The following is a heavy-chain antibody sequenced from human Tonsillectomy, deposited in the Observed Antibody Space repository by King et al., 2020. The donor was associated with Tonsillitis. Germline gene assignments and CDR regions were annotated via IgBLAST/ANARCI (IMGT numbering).Heavy chain of an antibody. CDR3: AKDVAVAGGVLYFDY. CDR2: VRGSGGST. V-gene: IGHV3-23*04. CDR1: GFTFSSYA. Sequence: VQLVESGGGLVQPGGSLRLSCAASGFTFSSYAMSWVRQAPGKGLEWVSAVRGSGGSTYVADSVKGRFTISRHNSKNTLHLQMNSLRAEDTAVYYCAKDVAVAGGVLYFDYWGQGILVTVSS. J-gene: IGHJ4*02. D-gene: IGHD6-19*01.